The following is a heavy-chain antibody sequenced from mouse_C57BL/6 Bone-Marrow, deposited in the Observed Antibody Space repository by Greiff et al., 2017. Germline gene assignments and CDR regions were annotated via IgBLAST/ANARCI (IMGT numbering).Heavy chain of an antibody. CDR1: GYTFTDYY. CDR3: VIDSYSYALDY. CDR2: INPNNGGT. D-gene: IGHD2-12*01. V-gene: IGHV1-26*01. J-gene: IGHJ4*01. Sequence: EVQLQQSGPELVKPGASVKISCKASGYTFTDYYMNWVKQSHGKSLEWIGDINPNNGGTSYNQKFKGKATLTVDKSSSTAYMELRSLTSEDSAVYYSVIDSYSYALDYCGQGTSVTVSS.